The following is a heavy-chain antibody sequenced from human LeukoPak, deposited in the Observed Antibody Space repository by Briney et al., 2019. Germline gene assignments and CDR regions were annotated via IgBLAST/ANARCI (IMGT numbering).Heavy chain of an antibody. V-gene: IGHV4-34*03. CDR3: FFQAEDGIRYFDWLLFFDY. Sequence: SETLSLTCAVYGGSFSGYYWSWIRQPPGKGLEWIGEINHSGSTNYNPYLKSRVTISVDTSKNQFSLKLSSVTAADTAVYYFFFQAEDGIRYFDWLLFFDYWGQGTLVTVSS. CDR1: GGSFSGYY. D-gene: IGHD3-9*01. J-gene: IGHJ4*02. CDR2: INHSGST.